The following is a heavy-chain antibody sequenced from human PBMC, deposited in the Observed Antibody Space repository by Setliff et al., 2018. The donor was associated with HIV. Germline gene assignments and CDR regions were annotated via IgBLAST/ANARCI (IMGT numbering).Heavy chain of an antibody. V-gene: IGHV3-23*01. Sequence: GGSLRLSCAASGFTFSNYAMGWVRQGPGKGLEWVSTIGAAGYPTHYAESVKGRSTISKDNSQNALYLQMNSLTDEDTAVYYCAKVFAFGVDGFDIWGQGTMVTVSS. D-gene: IGHD3-10*01. CDR2: IGAAGYPT. J-gene: IGHJ3*02. CDR3: AKVFAFGVDGFDI. CDR1: GFTFSNYA.